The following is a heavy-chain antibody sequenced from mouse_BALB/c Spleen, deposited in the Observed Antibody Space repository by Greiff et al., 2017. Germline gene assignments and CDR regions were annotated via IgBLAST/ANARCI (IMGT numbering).Heavy chain of an antibody. CDR2: IWAGGST. J-gene: IGHJ4*01. CDR1: GFSLTSYG. CDR3: ARDQGYYGSYYYAMDY. D-gene: IGHD1-2*01. V-gene: IGHV2-9*02. Sequence: QVQLKESGPGLVAPSQSLSITCTVSGFSLTSYGVHWVRQPPGKGLEWLGVIWAGGSTNYNSALMSRLSISKDNSKSQVFLKMNSLQTDDTAMYYCARDQGYYGSYYYAMDYWGQGTSVTVSS.